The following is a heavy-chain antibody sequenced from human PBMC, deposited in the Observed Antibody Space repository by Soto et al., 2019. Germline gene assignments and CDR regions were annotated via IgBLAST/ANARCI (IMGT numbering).Heavy chain of an antibody. V-gene: IGHV4-39*01. CDR2: INYSGYT. Sequence: TSETLSLTCAVSGGSVISNKYYWGWIRQPPGKSLEWIGAINYSGYTSYSPALKSRVTISIDTSNNQFSLNLNSVTAADTAVYYCARHVLGGVVFSVDFYYYAMDVWGQGTSVTVSS. CDR3: ARHVLGGVVFSVDFYYYAMDV. D-gene: IGHD3-3*01. CDR1: GGSVISNKYY. J-gene: IGHJ6*02.